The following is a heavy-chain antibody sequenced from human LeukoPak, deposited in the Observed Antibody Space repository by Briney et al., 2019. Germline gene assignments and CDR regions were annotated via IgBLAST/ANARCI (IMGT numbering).Heavy chain of an antibody. CDR1: GGTFSSYA. D-gene: IGHD3-9*01. V-gene: IGHV1-69*05. Sequence: GASVKVSCKASGGTFSSYAISWVRQAPGQGLEWMGRIIPIFGTANYAQKFQGRVTITTDEYTSTAYMELSSLRSEDTAVYYCARGPLYDILTGYSSHFDYWGQGTLVTVSS. CDR3: ARGPLYDILTGYSSHFDY. J-gene: IGHJ4*02. CDR2: IIPIFGTA.